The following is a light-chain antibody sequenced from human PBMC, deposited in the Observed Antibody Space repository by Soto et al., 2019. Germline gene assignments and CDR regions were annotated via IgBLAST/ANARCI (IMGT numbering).Light chain of an antibody. CDR3: QQYNNWPPIT. CDR2: GAS. V-gene: IGKV3-15*01. Sequence: EIVLTHSLGTLSLFPGESATLSCRAIQSVSNNYLAWYQQKPGQAPRLLIYGASNRATGIPARFSGSGSGTEFTLTISSLQSEDFAVYYCQQYNNWPPITFGQGTRLEIK. J-gene: IGKJ5*01. CDR1: QSVSNN.